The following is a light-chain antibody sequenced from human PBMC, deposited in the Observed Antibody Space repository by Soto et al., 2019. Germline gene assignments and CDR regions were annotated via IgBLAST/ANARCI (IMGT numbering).Light chain of an antibody. V-gene: IGKV3-20*01. CDR3: QQDGPSVFT. J-gene: IGKJ3*01. CDR2: AAS. Sequence: EIVLTQSPATLSLSPGERATLSCRASQTVVSASLAWYQQKPGQAPRLLIYAASMRATGVPARFSGSWSGTDFTLTISRLEPEDFAVYYCQQDGPSVFTFGPGTTVDIK. CDR1: QTVVSAS.